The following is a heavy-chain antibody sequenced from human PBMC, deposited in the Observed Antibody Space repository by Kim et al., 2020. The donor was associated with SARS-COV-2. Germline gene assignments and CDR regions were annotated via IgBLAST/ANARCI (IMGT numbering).Heavy chain of an antibody. D-gene: IGHD3-22*01. V-gene: IGHV5-51*01. J-gene: IGHJ4*02. Sequence: GESLKISCKGSGYSFTSYWIGWVRQMPGKGLEWMGIIYPGDSDTRYSPSFQGQVTISADKSISTAYLQWSSLKASDTAMYYCARHEYYYDSSGYYQDYWGQGTLVTVSS. CDR3: ARHEYYYDSSGYYQDY. CDR2: IYPGDSDT. CDR1: GYSFTSYW.